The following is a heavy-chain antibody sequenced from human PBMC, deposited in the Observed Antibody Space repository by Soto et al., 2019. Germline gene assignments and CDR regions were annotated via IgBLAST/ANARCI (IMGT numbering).Heavy chain of an antibody. D-gene: IGHD4-17*01. CDR3: ARVIPTVTTDAFDI. CDR2: INAGNGNT. CDR1: GYTFTSYA. V-gene: IGHV1-3*01. J-gene: IGHJ3*02. Sequence: ASVKVSCKASGYTFTSYAMHWVRQAPGQRLEWMGWINAGNGNTKYSQKFQGRVTITRDTSASTAYMELSSLRSEDTAVYYCARVIPTVTTDAFDIWGQGTMVTVS.